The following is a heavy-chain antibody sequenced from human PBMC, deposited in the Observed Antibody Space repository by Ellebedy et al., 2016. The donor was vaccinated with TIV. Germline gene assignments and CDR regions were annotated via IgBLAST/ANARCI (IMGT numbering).Heavy chain of an antibody. CDR2: IKQDGSEI. CDR1: GFTFSNYW. D-gene: IGHD1-26*01. J-gene: IGHJ4*02. V-gene: IGHV3-7*01. CDR3: ARDKIVGATYFDY. Sequence: GGSLRLXCAASGFTFSNYWMSSVRQALWKGLEWVANIKQDGSEIYYMDSVKGRFTISRDNAKNSLYLQMNSLRAEDTAVYYCARDKIVGATYFDYWGQGTLVTVSS.